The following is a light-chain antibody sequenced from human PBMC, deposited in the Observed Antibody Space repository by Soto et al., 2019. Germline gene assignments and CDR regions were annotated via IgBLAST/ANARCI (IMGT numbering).Light chain of an antibody. J-gene: IGKJ5*01. CDR2: DAS. CDR1: QSVTNH. V-gene: IGKV3-11*01. Sequence: EIVLTQTPATLSLSPGESATLACRASQSVTNHLAWYQQKPGQTPRLLIYDASNRAAGVPARFSGSGSGADFTLTISSLEPEDSAVYYCQQRYNWPTITCGQGTRLEIK. CDR3: QQRYNWPTIT.